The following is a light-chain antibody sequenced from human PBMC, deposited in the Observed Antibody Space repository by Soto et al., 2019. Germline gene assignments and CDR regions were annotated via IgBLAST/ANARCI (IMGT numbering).Light chain of an antibody. V-gene: IGKV3-20*01. J-gene: IGKJ1*01. CDR3: QQYGSSPRT. CDR1: QSVSSNY. CDR2: GAS. Sequence: EIVLTQSPGTLSLSPGERATLSCRASQSVSSNYLAWHQQKPGQAPRLLIYGASSRATGIPDRFSGSGSGTDFTLTISRLESEDLAVYYCQQYGSSPRTFGQGTKVEIK.